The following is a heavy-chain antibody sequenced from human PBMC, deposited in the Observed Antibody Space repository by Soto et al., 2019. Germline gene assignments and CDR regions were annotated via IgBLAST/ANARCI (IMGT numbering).Heavy chain of an antibody. J-gene: IGHJ4*02. D-gene: IGHD3-16*02. V-gene: IGHV3-33*01. CDR1: GFTFSSYG. CDR3: ARASVYDYVWGSYRYTSGLDY. CDR2: IWYDGSNK. Sequence: QVQLVESGGGVVQPGRSLRLSCAASGFTFSSYGMHWVRQAPGKGLEWVAVIWYDGSNKYYADSVKGRFTISRDNSKNTLYLQMNSLRAEDTAVYYCARASVYDYVWGSYRYTSGLDYWDQGTLVTVSS.